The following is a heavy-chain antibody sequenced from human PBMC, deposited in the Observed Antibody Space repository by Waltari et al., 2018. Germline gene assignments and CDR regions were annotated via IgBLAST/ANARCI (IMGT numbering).Heavy chain of an antibody. CDR3: ARDLGSGLFLDS. CDR2: VPRNGRT. D-gene: IGHD2-15*01. Sequence: QLQLQESGPGLVKPSGTLSLTCVVSGDPMSGNSGWSWVRQSPDKGLGWIGQVPRNGRTNCSPPLASLAMVSLDSSMNQFALRILSATAADTAVYYCARDLGSGLFLDSWGQGTLVTVSP. CDR1: GDPMSGNSG. J-gene: IGHJ5*01. V-gene: IGHV4-4*02.